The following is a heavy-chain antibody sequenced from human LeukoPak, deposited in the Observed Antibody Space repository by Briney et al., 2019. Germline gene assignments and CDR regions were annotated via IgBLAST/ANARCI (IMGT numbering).Heavy chain of an antibody. D-gene: IGHD3-10*01. CDR2: ISPSGGIT. Sequence: GGTLRLSCAASGFTFSTYGMNWVRQAPGKGLEWVSGISPSGGITYYTDSVKGRFTISRDNSKNTLYLQMNSLRAEDTAVYYCAKGSRSPLINYYMDVWGKGTTVTISS. J-gene: IGHJ6*03. V-gene: IGHV3-23*01. CDR1: GFTFSTYG. CDR3: AKGSRSPLINYYMDV.